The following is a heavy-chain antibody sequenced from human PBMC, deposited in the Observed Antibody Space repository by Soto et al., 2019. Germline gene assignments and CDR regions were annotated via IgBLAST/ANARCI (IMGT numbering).Heavy chain of an antibody. CDR1: GYTFTRYG. CDR3: ARGSAYSTPWSFDS. J-gene: IGHJ4*02. CDR2: ISGYNGNT. V-gene: IGHV1-18*01. D-gene: IGHD2-8*01. Sequence: QVQLLQSGAEVKKPGASVRVSCKTSGYTFTRYGVSWVRQAPGQGLEWMGWISGYNGNTKEAHKFEGRVILTTDTAANKAHMELRSLTSNDTAGYYCARGSAYSTPWSFDSWGQGTLVTVSS.